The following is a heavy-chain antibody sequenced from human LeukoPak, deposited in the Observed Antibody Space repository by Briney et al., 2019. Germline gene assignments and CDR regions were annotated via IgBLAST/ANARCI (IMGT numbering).Heavy chain of an antibody. V-gene: IGHV4-30-2*01. J-gene: IGHJ4*02. D-gene: IGHD6-13*01. CDR2: IYHSGST. Sequence: SETLSLTCAVSGGSISSGGYSWSWIRQPPGKGLEWIGYIYHSGSTYYNPSLKSRVTISVDRSKNQFSLKLSSVTAADTAVYYCARLVAATGNFDYWGLGTLVTVSS. CDR3: ARLVAATGNFDY. CDR1: GGSISSGGYS.